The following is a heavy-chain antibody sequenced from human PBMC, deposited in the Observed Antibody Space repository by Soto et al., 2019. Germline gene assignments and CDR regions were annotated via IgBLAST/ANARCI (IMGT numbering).Heavy chain of an antibody. J-gene: IGHJ4*03. D-gene: IGHD5-12*01. CDR2: INIGSGNT. Sequence: ASVKVSCKASGYAFSSYAMHWVRQAPGQRLEWMGWINIGSGNTEYSQNFQDRITITRDTSASTVYMELSSLRSEDTAVYYCVRDSPIGSTYSGYDGIDYWGQGTTVTVSS. CDR3: VRDSPIGSTYSGYDGIDY. CDR1: GYAFSSYA. V-gene: IGHV1-3*04.